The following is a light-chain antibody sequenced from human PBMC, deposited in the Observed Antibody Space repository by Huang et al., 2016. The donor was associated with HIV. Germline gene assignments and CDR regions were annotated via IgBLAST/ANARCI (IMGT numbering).Light chain of an antibody. Sequence: EIVMTQSPATLSVSPGPRVTLSCRAKMSESTNLAESQQRQGQATRRLIDGSSTRAPGIPARFSGSGSVTDFSLTISILQSEDFALYYCHQYNNWLLSFGGGTRV. CDR2: GSS. CDR1: MSESTN. CDR3: HQYNNWLLS. J-gene: IGKJ4*01. V-gene: IGKV3-15*01.